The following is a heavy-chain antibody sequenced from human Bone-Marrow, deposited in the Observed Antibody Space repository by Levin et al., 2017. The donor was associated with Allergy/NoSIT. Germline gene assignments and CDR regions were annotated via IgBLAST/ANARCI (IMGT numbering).Heavy chain of an antibody. CDR3: ARGVPPTSLVALADLSGGMDV. CDR2: MYSSGTT. J-gene: IGHJ6*02. CDR1: GGSISTSRYS. V-gene: IGHV4-39*07. Sequence: PSETLSLTCTVSGGSISTSRYSSWRNLYLWGWIRQPPGKGLEWIGNMYSSGTTYNNPSLKNRVTISVDTSKNQFSLKLRSVTAADTAVYYCARGVPPTSLVALADLSGGMDVWGQGTTVTVSS. D-gene: IGHD2-15*01.